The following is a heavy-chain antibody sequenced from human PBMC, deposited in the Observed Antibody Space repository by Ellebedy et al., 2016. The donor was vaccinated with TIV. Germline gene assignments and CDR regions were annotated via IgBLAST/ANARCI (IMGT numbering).Heavy chain of an antibody. Sequence: AASVKVSCKASGYTFTSYDINWVRQATGQGLEWMGWMNTNRGNRGYAQKFQGRVTISRNTSISTAYMELSSLRSEDTAVYFCARDSGSFGFDPWGQGTLVTVSS. D-gene: IGHD3-10*01. J-gene: IGHJ5*02. V-gene: IGHV1-8*03. CDR2: MNTNRGNR. CDR3: ARDSGSFGFDP. CDR1: GYTFTSYD.